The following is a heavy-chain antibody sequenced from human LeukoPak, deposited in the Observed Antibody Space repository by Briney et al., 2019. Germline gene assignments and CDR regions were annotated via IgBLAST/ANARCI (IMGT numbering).Heavy chain of an antibody. Sequence: PSQTLSLTCTVSGGSISSGSYYWGWIRQPAGKGLEWIGRIYTSGSTNYNPSLKSRVTISVDTSKNQFSLKLSSVTAADTAVYYCARGRAHDSSGIPLDYWGQGTLVTVSS. D-gene: IGHD3-22*01. CDR1: GGSISSGSYY. CDR3: ARGRAHDSSGIPLDY. CDR2: IYTSGST. V-gene: IGHV4-61*02. J-gene: IGHJ4*02.